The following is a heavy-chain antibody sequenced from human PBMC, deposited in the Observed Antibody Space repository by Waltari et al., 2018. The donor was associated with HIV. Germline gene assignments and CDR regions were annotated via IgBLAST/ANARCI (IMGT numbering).Heavy chain of an antibody. Sequence: QVPLVESGGGVVQPGGSLSLSRAASGFTFITYAPPWVRPAPGKGLEWVAFVRYDGSNKYYADSVKGRFTISRDNSKNTLYLQMNSLRADDTAVYYCARDPSPPILYDILTGYYFDYWGQGTLVTVSS. CDR2: VRYDGSNK. V-gene: IGHV3-30*02. CDR1: GFTFITYA. CDR3: ARDPSPPILYDILTGYYFDY. J-gene: IGHJ4*02. D-gene: IGHD3-9*01.